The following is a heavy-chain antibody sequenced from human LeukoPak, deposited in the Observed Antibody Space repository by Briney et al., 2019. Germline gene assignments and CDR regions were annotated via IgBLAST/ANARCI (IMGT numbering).Heavy chain of an antibody. Sequence: GASVKVSCKASGYTFTSYGISWVRQAPGQGLEWMGWINPNSGGTNYAQKFQGRVTMTRDTSIRTAYMELNRLKSDDTAVYYCARGVSRYYYYYYMDVWGKGTTVTVSS. CDR1: GYTFTSYG. CDR2: INPNSGGT. V-gene: IGHV1-2*02. CDR3: ARGVSRYYYYYYMDV. J-gene: IGHJ6*03.